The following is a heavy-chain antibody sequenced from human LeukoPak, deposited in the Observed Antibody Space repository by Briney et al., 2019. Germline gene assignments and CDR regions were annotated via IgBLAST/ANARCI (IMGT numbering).Heavy chain of an antibody. Sequence: ASVKVSCKASGYTFTGYYMHWVRQAPGQGLEWMGWINPNSGGTNYAQKFQGRVTMTRDTSISTAYMELSRLRSDDTAVYYCARDLGRGITGTHFDYWGQGTLVTVSS. V-gene: IGHV1-2*02. CDR1: GYTFTGYY. D-gene: IGHD1-20*01. CDR2: INPNSGGT. J-gene: IGHJ4*02. CDR3: ARDLGRGITGTHFDY.